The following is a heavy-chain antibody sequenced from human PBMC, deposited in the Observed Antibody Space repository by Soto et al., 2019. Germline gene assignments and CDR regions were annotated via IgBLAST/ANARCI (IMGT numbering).Heavy chain of an antibody. D-gene: IGHD6-19*01. Sequence: GGSLRLSCAASGFMFSAYAMLWVRQAPGKGLEWVAAISYDGTNKYYADSIKGRFTISRDSSANTLFLQVNSLRREDTAMYYCARDPSPYTSGWYGIDFWGHGTLVT. CDR1: GFMFSAYA. J-gene: IGHJ4*01. CDR3: ARDPSPYTSGWYGIDF. CDR2: ISYDGTNK. V-gene: IGHV3-30*04.